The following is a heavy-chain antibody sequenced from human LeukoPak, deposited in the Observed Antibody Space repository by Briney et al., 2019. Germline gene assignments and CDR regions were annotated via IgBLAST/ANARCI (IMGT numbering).Heavy chain of an antibody. CDR3: ARGFPARRGAFDI. D-gene: IGHD6-6*01. V-gene: IGHV3-23*01. CDR1: GFTFSSYA. CDR2: ISGSGGST. Sequence: PGRSLRLSCAASGFTFSSYAMHWVRQAPGKGLEWVSAISGSGGSTYYADSVKGRFTISRDNSKNTLYLQMYSLRVEDTAVYYCARGFPARRGAFDIWGQGTKVTVSS. J-gene: IGHJ3*02.